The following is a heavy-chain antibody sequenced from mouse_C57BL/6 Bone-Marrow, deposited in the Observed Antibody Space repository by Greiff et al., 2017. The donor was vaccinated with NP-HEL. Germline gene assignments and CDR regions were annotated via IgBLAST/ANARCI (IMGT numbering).Heavy chain of an antibody. CDR2: IWWDDDK. J-gene: IGHJ3*01. Sequence: QVTLKVSGPGILQPSQTLSLTCSFSGFSLSTFGMGVGWIRQPSGQGLEWLAHIWWDDDKYYNPALKSRLTISKDTSKNQVFLKNANVDTAETATDYCARRGGVTTPFAYWGQGTLVTVSA. CDR3: ARRGGVTTPFAY. V-gene: IGHV8-8*01. D-gene: IGHD2-2*01. CDR1: GFSLSTFGMG.